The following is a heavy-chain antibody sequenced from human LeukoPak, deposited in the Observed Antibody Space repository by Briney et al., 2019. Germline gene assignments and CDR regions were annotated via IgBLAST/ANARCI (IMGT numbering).Heavy chain of an antibody. D-gene: IGHD3-10*01. V-gene: IGHV3-11*01. Sequence: GGSLRLSCAASGFTFSDYYMSWIRQAPGKGLEWVSYISSGGRTIYYADSVKGRFTISRDNAKNSLYLQMNSLRAEDTALYYCARVQERITMVREVAKQNGFNPWGQETLLTSSS. CDR3: ARVQERITMVREVAKQNGFNP. CDR2: ISSGGRTI. CDR1: GFTFSDYY. J-gene: IGHJ5*02.